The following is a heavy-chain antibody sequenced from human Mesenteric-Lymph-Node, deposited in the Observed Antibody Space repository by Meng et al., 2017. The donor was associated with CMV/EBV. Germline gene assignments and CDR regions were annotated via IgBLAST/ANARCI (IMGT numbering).Heavy chain of an antibody. V-gene: IGHV3-74*01. Sequence: GESLKISCAASGLSFSTYWMHWVRQVPAKGLVWVSRINGDGSSTNYADSVKGRFTISRDNSKNTLYLQINSLRAEDTAVYYCAILDIVVVPAAAPWGQGTLVTVSS. J-gene: IGHJ5*02. CDR2: INGDGSST. CDR1: GLSFSTYW. D-gene: IGHD2-2*01. CDR3: AILDIVVVPAAAP.